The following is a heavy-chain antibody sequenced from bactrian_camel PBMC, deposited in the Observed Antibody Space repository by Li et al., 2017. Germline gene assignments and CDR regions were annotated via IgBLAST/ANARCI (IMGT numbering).Heavy chain of an antibody. D-gene: IGHD6*01. J-gene: IGHJ6*01. CDR2: IYTGSGNT. CDR1: GYTYNRNC. V-gene: IGHV3S25*01. Sequence: QLVESGGGSVQAGGSLRLSCAASGYTYNRNCMAWFRQAPGKEREGVARIYTGSGNTYYADSVKGRFTISQDNAKNTVYLQMNSLKPDDTAMYYCAAGGVPYVGRCDLDPNAFGYWGQGTQVTVS. CDR3: AAGGVPYVGRCDLDPNAFGY.